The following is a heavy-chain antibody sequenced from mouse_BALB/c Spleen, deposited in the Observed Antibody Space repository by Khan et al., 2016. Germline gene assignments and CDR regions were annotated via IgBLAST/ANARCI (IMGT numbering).Heavy chain of an antibody. Sequence: EVQLQESGPDLVKPSQSLSLTCTVTGYSISSGYSWHWIRQFPGNKLEWMGCIRYSGSTNYNPSLKSRISITRDTSKNQFFLQLNSVTSEDTATXYCARDYYDEGYYAMDYWGQGTSVTVSS. CDR2: IRYSGST. V-gene: IGHV3-1*02. CDR1: GYSISSGYS. D-gene: IGHD1-1*01. J-gene: IGHJ4*01. CDR3: ARDYYDEGYYAMDY.